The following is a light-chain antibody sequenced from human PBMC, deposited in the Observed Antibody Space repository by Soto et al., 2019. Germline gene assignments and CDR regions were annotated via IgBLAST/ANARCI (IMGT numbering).Light chain of an antibody. CDR3: CSYADGSIYF. CDR2: YVD. CDR1: SRDVGAYDY. J-gene: IGLJ1*01. V-gene: IGLV2-14*03. Sequence: QSLRSQPASVSGSPGQSITISCTGTSRDVGAYDYVSWYLQYPDKAPQLLIYYVDHRPSGVSSRFSGSKSGNTASLTISGLQAEEEGDYYCCSYADGSIYFFGTGTKVTVL.